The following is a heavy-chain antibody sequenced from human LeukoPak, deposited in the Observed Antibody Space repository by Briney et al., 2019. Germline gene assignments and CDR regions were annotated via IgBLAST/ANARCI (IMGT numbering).Heavy chain of an antibody. CDR1: GFTFSSYE. D-gene: IGHD1-26*01. V-gene: IGHV3-48*03. J-gene: IGHJ5*02. Sequence: PGGSLRLSCAASGFTFSSYEMNWVRQAPGKGLEWVSYISSSGSTIYYADSVKGRFTISRDNAKNSLYLQMNSLRAEDTAVYYCARGQGATVPQVGKNWFDPWGQGTWVIVSS. CDR2: ISSSGSTI. CDR3: ARGQGATVPQVGKNWFDP.